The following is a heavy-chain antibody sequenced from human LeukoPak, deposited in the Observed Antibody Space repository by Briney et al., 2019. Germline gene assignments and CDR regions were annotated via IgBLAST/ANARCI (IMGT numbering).Heavy chain of an antibody. CDR2: ISGSGGST. CDR1: GFTFSSYA. CDR3: AKDLRGYYDSSGYPEY. J-gene: IGHJ4*02. V-gene: IGHV3-23*01. Sequence: GGSLRLSCAASGFTFSSYAMSWVRQAPGKGLEWVSAISGSGGSTYYADSVKGRFTISRDNSKNTLYLQTNSLRAEDTAVYYCAKDLRGYYDSSGYPEYWGQGTLVTVSS. D-gene: IGHD3-22*01.